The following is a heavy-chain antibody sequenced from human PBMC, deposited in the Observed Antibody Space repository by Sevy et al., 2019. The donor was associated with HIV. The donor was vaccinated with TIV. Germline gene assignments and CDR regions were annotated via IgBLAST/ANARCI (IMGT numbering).Heavy chain of an antibody. CDR1: GYIFTDYY. CDR2: INPKNGDT. CDR3: ARELAREFDF. D-gene: IGHD3-3*02. V-gene: IGHV1-2*02. J-gene: IGHJ4*02. Sequence: ASVKVSCQTSGYIFTDYYFYWMRQAPGQGPEWVGWINPKNGDTVSGKKFQGRITITRDTSTNTAYMDLRSLTSDDTAIYYCARELAREFDFWGQGTLVTVSS.